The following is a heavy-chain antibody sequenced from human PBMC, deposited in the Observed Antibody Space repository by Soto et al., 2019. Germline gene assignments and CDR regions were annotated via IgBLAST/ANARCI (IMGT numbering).Heavy chain of an antibody. CDR1: GYTLTELS. J-gene: IGHJ3*02. D-gene: IGHD3-10*01. Sequence: QVQLVQSGAEVKKPGASVKVSCKVSGYTLTELSMHWVRQAPGKGLEWMGGFDPDDGETSYAQKFQGRVTMTEDTSTDTAYMELSSLRSEDTAGYYCATLMVRGEMRAFDIWGQGTMVTVSS. CDR3: ATLMVRGEMRAFDI. V-gene: IGHV1-24*01. CDR2: FDPDDGET.